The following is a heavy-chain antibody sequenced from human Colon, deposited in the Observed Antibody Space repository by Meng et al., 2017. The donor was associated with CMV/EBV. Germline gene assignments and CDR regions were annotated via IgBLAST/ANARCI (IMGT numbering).Heavy chain of an antibody. Sequence: ASVKVTCKASGYTFTSYDINWVRQATGQGLEWMGWMNPNSGNTGYAQKFQGRVTMTRNTSISTAYLQWSSLKASDTAMYYCARRSSSSWYNYWGQGTLVTVSS. J-gene: IGHJ4*02. CDR1: GYTFTSYD. CDR3: ARRSSSSWYNY. D-gene: IGHD6-13*01. CDR2: MNPNSGNT. V-gene: IGHV1-8*01.